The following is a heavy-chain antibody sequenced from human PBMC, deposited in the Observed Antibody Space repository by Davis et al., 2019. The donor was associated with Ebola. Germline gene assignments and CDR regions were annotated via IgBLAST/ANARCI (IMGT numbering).Heavy chain of an antibody. CDR1: EFTFSSYD. CDR3: AKDRFPYSSSWSRVFDY. J-gene: IGHJ4*02. D-gene: IGHD6-13*01. CDR2: ISYDGSNK. V-gene: IGHV3-30*18. Sequence: GESLKISCAASEFTFSSYDMHWVRQAPGKGLEWVAVISYDGSNKYYADSVKGRFTISRDNSKNTLYLQMNSLRAEDTAVYYCAKDRFPYSSSWSRVFDYWGQGTLVTVSS.